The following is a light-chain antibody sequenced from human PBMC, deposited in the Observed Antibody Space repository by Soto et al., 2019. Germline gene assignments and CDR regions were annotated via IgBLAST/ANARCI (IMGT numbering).Light chain of an antibody. J-gene: IGKJ5*01. CDR3: HQRNK. CDR1: QSVSSSY. Sequence: EIVLTQSPGTLSLSPGEGATLSCRASQSVSSSYLAWYQQKPGQAPRLLIYGASSRATGIPARFSGSGSGTDFTLTISSLEPEDFGVYFCHQRNKFGQGTRLEIK. CDR2: GAS. V-gene: IGKV3D-20*02.